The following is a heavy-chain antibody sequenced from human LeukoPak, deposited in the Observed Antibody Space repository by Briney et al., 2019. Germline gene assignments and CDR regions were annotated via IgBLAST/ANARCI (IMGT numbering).Heavy chain of an antibody. CDR1: GFTFSSYA. V-gene: IGHV3-30*04. Sequence: GRSLRLSCAASGFTFSSYAMHWVRQAPGKGLEWVAVISYDGSNKYYADSVKGRFTISRDNSKNTLYLQMNSLRAEDTAVYYCARDTTISMLDYWGQGTLVTVS. CDR2: ISYDGSNK. CDR3: ARDTTISMLDY. D-gene: IGHD4/OR15-4a*01. J-gene: IGHJ4*02.